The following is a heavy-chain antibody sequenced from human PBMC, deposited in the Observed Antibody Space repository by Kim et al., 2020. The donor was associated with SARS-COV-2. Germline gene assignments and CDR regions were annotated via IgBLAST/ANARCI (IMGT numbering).Heavy chain of an antibody. CDR3: ARVRYGSGSYYNDY. Sequence: PISVNGRLTISREDAKNSLYLQMNSRRAGDTAVYYCARVRYGSGSYYNDYWGQGTLVTVSS. D-gene: IGHD3-10*01. V-gene: IGHV3-13*01. J-gene: IGHJ4*02.